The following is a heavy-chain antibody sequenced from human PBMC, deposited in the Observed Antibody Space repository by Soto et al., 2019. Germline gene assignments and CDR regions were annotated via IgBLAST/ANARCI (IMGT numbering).Heavy chain of an antibody. CDR1: GDSITNTNW. J-gene: IGHJ3*01. CDR2: IYHDERT. V-gene: IGHV4-4*02. Sequence: QVQLQESGPGLVKPSETLSLTCVVSGDSITNTNWWTWVRRPPGKGLEWMGEIYHDERTNYNPSLQSRVIVSVDKSKNQFSLALRSVTAADTAICYCARVRSDGGFWAFDVWGQGTMVTVSS. CDR3: ARVRSDGGFWAFDV. D-gene: IGHD3-3*01.